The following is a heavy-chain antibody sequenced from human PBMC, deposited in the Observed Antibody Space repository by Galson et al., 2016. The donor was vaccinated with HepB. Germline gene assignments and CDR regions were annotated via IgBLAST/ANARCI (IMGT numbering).Heavy chain of an antibody. Sequence: CAISGDSVSSSSAAWDWIRQSPSRGLEWLGRTYYRSDWYNDYALSVKSRIIINPDTSKNQLSLQLKSVTPADTAVYFCTRGVLGPAGNWFDPWGQGVLVTVSS. V-gene: IGHV6-1*01. D-gene: IGHD2/OR15-2a*01. CDR2: TYYRSDWYN. CDR1: GDSVSSSSAA. CDR3: TRGVLGPAGNWFDP. J-gene: IGHJ5*02.